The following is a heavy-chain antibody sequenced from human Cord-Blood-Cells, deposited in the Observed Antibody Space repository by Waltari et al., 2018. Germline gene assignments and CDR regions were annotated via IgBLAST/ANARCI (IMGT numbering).Heavy chain of an antibody. CDR3: ARDELRLLWVDAFDI. CDR1: GYTFTSYA. CDR2: INAGNGNT. D-gene: IGHD2-2*01. V-gene: IGHV1-3*01. Sequence: QVQLVQSGAEGKKPGASVNVPCKAAGYTFTSYAMHWVRQPPGQRLEWMGGINAGNGNTKYSQKFQGRVTITRDTSASTAYMELSSLRSEDTAVYYCARDELRLLWVDAFDIWGQGTMVTVSS. J-gene: IGHJ3*02.